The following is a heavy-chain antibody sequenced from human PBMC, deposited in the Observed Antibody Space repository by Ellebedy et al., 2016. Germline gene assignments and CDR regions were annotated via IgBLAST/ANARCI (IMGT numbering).Heavy chain of an antibody. CDR1: GFTFSSYG. Sequence: GESLKISXAASGFTFSSYGMHWVRQAPGKGLEWVAVISYDGSNKYYADSVKGRFTISRDNSKNTLYLQMNSLRAEDTAVYYCAKHLGDGSGIVYYYGMDVWGQGTTVTVSS. J-gene: IGHJ6*02. V-gene: IGHV3-30*18. D-gene: IGHD3-10*01. CDR3: AKHLGDGSGIVYYYGMDV. CDR2: ISYDGSNK.